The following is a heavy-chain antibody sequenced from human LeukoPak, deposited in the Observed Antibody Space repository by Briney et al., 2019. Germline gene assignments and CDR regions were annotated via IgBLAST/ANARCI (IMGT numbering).Heavy chain of an antibody. J-gene: IGHJ4*02. Sequence: PGGSLRLPCAASGFTVSSNYMNWVRQAPGKGLVWVSHINSDGSWTSYADSVKGRFTISKDNAKNTVYLQMNNLRAEDTAVYYCVSFYETYWGRGTLVTVSS. CDR2: INSDGSWT. CDR1: GFTVSSNY. V-gene: IGHV3-74*01. CDR3: VSFYETY. D-gene: IGHD2-2*01.